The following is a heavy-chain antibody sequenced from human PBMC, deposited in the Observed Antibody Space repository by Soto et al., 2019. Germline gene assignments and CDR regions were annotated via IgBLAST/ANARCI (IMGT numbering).Heavy chain of an antibody. CDR1: GFTFSSYS. Sequence: EVHLVESGGGLVQPGGSLRLSCAASGFTFSSYSLNWVRQAPGKGLEWVSYITSSGTTVYYADSVRGRFTISRDNAKNSRYLQMNSRRGDDTAVYYCAGGSSNWAYYFDFWGQGTLVNVSS. CDR3: AGGSSNWAYYFDF. D-gene: IGHD6-13*01. CDR2: ITSSGTTV. J-gene: IGHJ4*02. V-gene: IGHV3-48*01.